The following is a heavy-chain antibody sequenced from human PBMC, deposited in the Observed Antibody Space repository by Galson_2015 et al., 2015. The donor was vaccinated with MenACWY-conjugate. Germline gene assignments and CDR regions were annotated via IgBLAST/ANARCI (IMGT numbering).Heavy chain of an antibody. J-gene: IGHJ6*02. D-gene: IGHD5-18*01. CDR3: AREGYSYGYRYYYGMDV. CDR1: GFTFSTYS. Sequence: SLRLSCAASGFTFSTYSMIWVRQAPGKGLEWVSYISSSSSAIYYADSVKGRFTISRDNAKHSLYPQMNSLRAEDTAVYYCAREGYSYGYRYYYGMDVWGQGTTVTVSS. V-gene: IGHV3-48*04. CDR2: ISSSSSAI.